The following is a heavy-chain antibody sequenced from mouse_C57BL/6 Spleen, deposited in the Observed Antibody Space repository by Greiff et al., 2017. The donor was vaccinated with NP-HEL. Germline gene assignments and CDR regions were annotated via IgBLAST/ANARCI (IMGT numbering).Heavy chain of an antibody. CDR3: ARAVATRYYFDY. D-gene: IGHD1-1*01. J-gene: IGHJ2*01. CDR2: ILPGSGST. CDR1: GYTFTGYW. V-gene: IGHV1-9*01. Sequence: VQLQQSGAELMKPGASVKLSCKATGYTFTGYWIEWVKQRPGHGLEWIGEILPGSGSTNYNEKFKSKATLTVDKSSSTAYMQLSSLTSEDSAVYYCARAVATRYYFDYWGQGTTLTVSS.